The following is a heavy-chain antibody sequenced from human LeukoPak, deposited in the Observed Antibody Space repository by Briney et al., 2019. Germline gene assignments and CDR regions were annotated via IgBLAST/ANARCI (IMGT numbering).Heavy chain of an antibody. CDR2: ISNDGSHK. Sequence: QPGRSLRLSCVVSGFTFSTYGMHCVRQAPGKGLEWLAVISNDGSHKYYADSVKGRFTISRDNSNNTLSMQMNSLRIEDTAVYYCAKGGVPTAMVDYWGQGILVTVSS. CDR3: AKGGVPTAMVDY. D-gene: IGHD2-2*01. V-gene: IGHV3-30*18. CDR1: GFTFSTYG. J-gene: IGHJ4*02.